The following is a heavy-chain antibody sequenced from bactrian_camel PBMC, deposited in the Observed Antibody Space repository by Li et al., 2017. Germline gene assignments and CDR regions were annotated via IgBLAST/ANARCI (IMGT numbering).Heavy chain of an antibody. CDR3: AARIVGGPSVSPDFDY. V-gene: IGHV3S26*01. CDR1: GATSSTYW. Sequence: VQLVESGGGLVQPGGSLRLSCAASGATSSTYWMGWFRQASGKEREAVAAIASVGGVTNYADSVKGRFTISRDNAKNTLYLQMDSLKSEDTAVYFCAARIVGGPSVSPDFDYWGQGTQVTVS. J-gene: IGHJ6*01. CDR2: IASVGGVT.